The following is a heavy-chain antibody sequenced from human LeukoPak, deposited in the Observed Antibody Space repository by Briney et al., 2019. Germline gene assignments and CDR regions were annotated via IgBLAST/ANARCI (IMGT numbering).Heavy chain of an antibody. J-gene: IGHJ4*02. CDR3: VREPQAEYYFDY. D-gene: IGHD1-14*01. CDR1: GFXFSSYW. Sequence: GGTLRLSCAASGFXFSSYWIHWVRQAPGKGLVWVSRINSDGSSTAYADSVKGRFTISRDNAKHTLYLQMNSLRAEDTAVYYCVREPQAEYYFDYWGQGTLVTVSS. CDR2: INSDGSST. V-gene: IGHV3-74*01.